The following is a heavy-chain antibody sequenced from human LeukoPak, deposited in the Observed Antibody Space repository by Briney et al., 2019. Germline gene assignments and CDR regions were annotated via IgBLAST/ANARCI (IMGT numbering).Heavy chain of an antibody. V-gene: IGHV1-2*04. CDR2: INPNSGGT. CDR3: ARYVQLTLYYFDY. D-gene: IGHD5-18*01. CDR1: GYTFTSYA. Sequence: ASVKVSCKASGYTFTSYAMNWVRQAPGQGLEWMGWINPNSGGTNYAQKFQGWVTMTRDTSISTAYMELSRLRSDDTAVYYCARYVQLTLYYFDYWGQGTLVTVSS. J-gene: IGHJ4*02.